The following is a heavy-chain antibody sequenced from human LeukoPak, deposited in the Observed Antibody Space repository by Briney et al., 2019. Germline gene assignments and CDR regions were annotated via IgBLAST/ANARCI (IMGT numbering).Heavy chain of an antibody. CDR2: INPSPNSGGT. V-gene: IGHV1-2*02. CDR1: GYSFTAYY. D-gene: IGHD3-10*01. J-gene: IGHJ3*02. CDR3: ARDQSMVRGVPDAFDI. Sequence: ASVKVSCKASGYSFTAYYMHWVRQAPGQGLEWMGWINPSPNSGGTSYAKNFQGRVIMTRDTSISTAYMELSRLTSDDTAVYYCARDQSMVRGVPDAFDIWGQGTMVTVSS.